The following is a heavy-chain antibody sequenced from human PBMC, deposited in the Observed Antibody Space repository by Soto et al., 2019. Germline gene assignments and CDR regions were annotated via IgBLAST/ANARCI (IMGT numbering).Heavy chain of an antibody. V-gene: IGHV3-66*01. CDR3: ARDDPSYYGDYLGPGDY. J-gene: IGHJ4*02. Sequence: EVQLVESGGGLVQPGGSLRLSCAASGFTVSSNYMSWVRQAPGKGLEWVSVIYSGGSTYYADSVKGRFTISRDNSKNTLYLQMNSLRAEDTAVYYCARDDPSYYGDYLGPGDYWGQGTLVTVSS. D-gene: IGHD4-17*01. CDR2: IYSGGST. CDR1: GFTVSSNY.